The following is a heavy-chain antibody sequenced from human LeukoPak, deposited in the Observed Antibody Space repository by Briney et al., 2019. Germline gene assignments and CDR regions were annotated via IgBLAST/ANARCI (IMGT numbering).Heavy chain of an antibody. CDR3: AKVLLQGNFDY. CDR2: ISYDGSNK. CDR1: GFTFSSYG. J-gene: IGHJ4*02. Sequence: GGSLRLSCAASGFTFSSYGMHWVRQAPGKGLEWVAVISYDGSNKYYADSVKGRFTISRDNSKNTLYLQMNSLRAEDTAVYYCAKVLLQGNFDYGGREPRVTFP. V-gene: IGHV3-30*18.